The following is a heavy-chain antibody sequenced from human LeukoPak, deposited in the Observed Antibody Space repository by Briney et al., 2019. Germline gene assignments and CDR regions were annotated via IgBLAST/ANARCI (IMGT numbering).Heavy chain of an antibody. D-gene: IGHD5-18*01. Sequence: ASVKVSCKASGYTFTSYGISWVRQAPGQGLEWMGWISAYNGNTNYAQKLQGRVTMTTDTSTSTVYMELSSLRSEDTAVYYCAREEGQLWLFDYWGQGTLVTVSS. CDR1: GYTFTSYG. V-gene: IGHV1-18*01. J-gene: IGHJ4*02. CDR2: ISAYNGNT. CDR3: AREEGQLWLFDY.